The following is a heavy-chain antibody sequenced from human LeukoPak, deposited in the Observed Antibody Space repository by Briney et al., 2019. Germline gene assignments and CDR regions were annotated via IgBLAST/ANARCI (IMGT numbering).Heavy chain of an antibody. J-gene: IGHJ4*02. Sequence: GGSLRLSCAASGFTFSSYSMNWVRQAPGKGLEWVSSISSSSSYIYYADSVKGRFTISRDNAKNSLYLQMNSLRAEDTAVYYCARDIRAYYYDSSGYYFDYWGQGTLVTVPS. CDR1: GFTFSSYS. CDR3: ARDIRAYYYDSSGYYFDY. V-gene: IGHV3-21*01. CDR2: ISSSSSYI. D-gene: IGHD3-22*01.